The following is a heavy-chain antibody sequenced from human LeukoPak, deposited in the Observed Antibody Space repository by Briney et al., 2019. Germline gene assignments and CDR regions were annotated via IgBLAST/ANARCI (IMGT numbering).Heavy chain of an antibody. Sequence: WGSLRLSCAASGFTFSSYAMSWVRQAPGKGLEWVSAISGSGGSTYYADPVKGRPTISRDNSKNTLYLQMNSLRAEDTAVYYCAKGLITFHFDYWGQGTLVTVSS. CDR3: AKGLITFHFDY. CDR1: GFTFSSYA. CDR2: ISGSGGST. V-gene: IGHV3-23*01. J-gene: IGHJ4*02. D-gene: IGHD3-16*01.